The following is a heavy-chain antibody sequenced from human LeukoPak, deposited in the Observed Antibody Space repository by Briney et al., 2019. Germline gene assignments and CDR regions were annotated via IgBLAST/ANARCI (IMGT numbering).Heavy chain of an antibody. V-gene: IGHV3-7*01. CDR3: ATTRVSGYYYYYYGMAV. CDR2: IEEDGGGK. Sequence: PGGSLRLSCAASGFTFSEYWMSRVRQAPGKGLEWVANIEEDGGGKYYVDSMKGRFTISRDNAKNSLYLQMNSLRAEDTAVYYCATTRVSGYYYYYYGMAVWGQGTTVTVSS. CDR1: GFTFSEYW. J-gene: IGHJ6*02. D-gene: IGHD5/OR15-5a*01.